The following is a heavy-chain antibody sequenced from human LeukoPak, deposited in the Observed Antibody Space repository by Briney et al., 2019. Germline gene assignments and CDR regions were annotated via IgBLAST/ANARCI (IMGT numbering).Heavy chain of an antibody. D-gene: IGHD1-26*01. CDR1: NYYVSSGFH. V-gene: IGHV4-38-2*02. J-gene: IGHJ3*02. CDR2: ISYSGTT. CDR3: ARDKFPLVGATGDDGFDI. Sequence: SETLSLTCTVSNYYVSSGFHWGWIRPSPEKGLEWIGSISYSGTTYYSPSLKSRVTISADMSKNQFSLKLTSVTAADTAVYYCARDKFPLVGATGDDGFDIWGQGTMVTVSS.